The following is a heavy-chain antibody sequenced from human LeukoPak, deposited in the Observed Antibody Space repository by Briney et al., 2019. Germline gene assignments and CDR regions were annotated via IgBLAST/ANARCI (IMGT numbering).Heavy chain of an antibody. Sequence: ASVKVSCKASGYTFTSYGISWVRQAPGQGLEWMGWISAYNGNTNYAQKLQGRVTMTTDTSTSTAYMELRSLRSDDTAVYYCARDQLLWLGELSHYYYYGMDVWGQGTTVTVSS. J-gene: IGHJ6*02. CDR2: ISAYNGNT. CDR3: ARDQLLWLGELSHYYYYGMDV. CDR1: GYTFTSYG. V-gene: IGHV1-18*01. D-gene: IGHD3-10*01.